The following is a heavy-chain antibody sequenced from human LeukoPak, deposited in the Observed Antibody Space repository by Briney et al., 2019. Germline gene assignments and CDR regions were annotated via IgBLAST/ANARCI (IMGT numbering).Heavy chain of an antibody. CDR1: GFTFSSYA. CDR2: ISYDGSNK. CDR3: ARDPRAIAAAGNGIFDY. V-gene: IGHV3-30-3*01. D-gene: IGHD6-13*01. Sequence: QPGRSLRLSCAASGFTFSSYAMHRVRQAPGKGLEWVAVISYDGSNKYYADSVKGRFTISRDNSENTLYLQMNSLRAEDTAVYYCARDPRAIAAAGNGIFDYWGQGNLVTVSS. J-gene: IGHJ4*02.